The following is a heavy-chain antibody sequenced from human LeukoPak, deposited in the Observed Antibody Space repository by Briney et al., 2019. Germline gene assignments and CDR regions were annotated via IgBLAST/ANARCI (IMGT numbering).Heavy chain of an antibody. D-gene: IGHD3-9*01. CDR1: GFTFSSYG. Sequence: GRSLRLSCAASGFTFSSYGMHWVRQAPGKGLEWVAVIWYDGSNKYYADYVKGRFTISSDNPKNTLYLQKNSLRAEDRAVYYCARGKSSDYDILTGKNWFDPWGQGTLVTVSS. J-gene: IGHJ5*02. CDR3: ARGKSSDYDILTGKNWFDP. CDR2: IWYDGSNK. V-gene: IGHV3-33*01.